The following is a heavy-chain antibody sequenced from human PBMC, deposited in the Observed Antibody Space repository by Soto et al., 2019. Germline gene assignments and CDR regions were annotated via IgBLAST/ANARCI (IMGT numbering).Heavy chain of an antibody. V-gene: IGHV3-11*01. Sequence: GGSLRLSCAASGFTFSDYYMSWIRQAPGKGLEWVSYISSSGSTIYYADSVKGRFTISRDNAKNSLYLQMNSLRAEDTAVYYCARAETYSSGWYYRGLFDYWGQGTLVTVSS. CDR2: ISSSGSTI. CDR1: GFTFSDYY. CDR3: ARAETYSSGWYYRGLFDY. D-gene: IGHD6-19*01. J-gene: IGHJ4*02.